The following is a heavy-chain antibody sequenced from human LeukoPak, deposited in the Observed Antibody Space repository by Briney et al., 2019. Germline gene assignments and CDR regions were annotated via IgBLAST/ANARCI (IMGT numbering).Heavy chain of an antibody. D-gene: IGHD3-3*02. V-gene: IGHV1-46*01. CDR3: ARDGPLAQNWFDP. CDR2: INPGGDNT. J-gene: IGHJ5*02. Sequence: ASVKVSCKASGYTFTNYYIHWVRQAPGQGLEWMGLINPGGDNTDYAQNFQGRVTMTRDTSTSTVYMGLSSLRSEDTAVYYCARDGPLAQNWFDPWGQGTLVTVSS. CDR1: GYTFTNYY.